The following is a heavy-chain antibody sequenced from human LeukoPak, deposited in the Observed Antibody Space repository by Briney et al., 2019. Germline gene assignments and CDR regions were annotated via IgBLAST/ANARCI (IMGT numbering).Heavy chain of an antibody. CDR2: ISWNSGRM. CDR1: GFTFDDYA. D-gene: IGHD3-10*01. CDR3: AKDVNYSPSGTFDY. V-gene: IGHV3-9*03. Sequence: GRSLRLSCAASGFTFDDYAMHWVRQAPGKGLEWVSSISWNSGRMDYADSVKGRFTISRDNAKNSLYLQMNSLRAEDMALYYCAKDVNYSPSGTFDYWGQGTLVTVSS. J-gene: IGHJ4*02.